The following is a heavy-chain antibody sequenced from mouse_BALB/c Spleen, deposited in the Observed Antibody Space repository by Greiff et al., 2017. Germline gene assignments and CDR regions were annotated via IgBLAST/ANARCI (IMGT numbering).Heavy chain of an antibody. CDR1: GYTFTSYW. V-gene: IGHV1-69*02. Sequence: QVQLQQSGAELVRPGASVKLSCKASGYTFTSYWINWVKQRPGQGLEWIGNIYPSDSYTNYNQKFKDKATLTVDKSSSTAYMQLSSPTSEDSAVYYCTRNYYGNYGFGYWGQGTTLTVSS. J-gene: IGHJ2*01. D-gene: IGHD2-1*01. CDR3: TRNYYGNYGFGY. CDR2: IYPSDSYT.